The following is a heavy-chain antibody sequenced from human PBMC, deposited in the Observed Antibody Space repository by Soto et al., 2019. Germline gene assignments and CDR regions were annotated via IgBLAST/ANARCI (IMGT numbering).Heavy chain of an antibody. CDR3: ARMYSGGSGGFHP. J-gene: IGHJ5*02. CDR1: GYSITAGGYY. Sequence: SWPLSLTCFCFGYSITAGGYYWIWILHHPGKVLEWLWSFYSSGSIIYNPSLRSRCSISRDTSSNQFSRSLPSVTAADTSRYYCARMYSGGSGGFHPWGQGPWVTVS. D-gene: IGHD1-26*01. V-gene: IGHV4-31*03. CDR2: FYSSGSI.